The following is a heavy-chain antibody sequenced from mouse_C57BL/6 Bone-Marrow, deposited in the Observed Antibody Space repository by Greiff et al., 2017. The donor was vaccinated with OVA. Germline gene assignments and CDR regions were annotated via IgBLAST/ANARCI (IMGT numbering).Heavy chain of an antibody. V-gene: IGHV14-4*01. J-gene: IGHJ3*01. D-gene: IGHD2-3*01. CDR1: GFNIKDDY. CDR3: TTYDGYFRLIAY. CDR2: IDPENGDT. Sequence: EVKLMESGAELVRPGASVKLSCTASGFNIKDDYMHWVKQRPEQGLEWIGWIDPENGDTEYASKFQGKATITADTSSNTAYLQLSSLTSEDTAVYYCTTYDGYFRLIAYWGQGTLVTVSA.